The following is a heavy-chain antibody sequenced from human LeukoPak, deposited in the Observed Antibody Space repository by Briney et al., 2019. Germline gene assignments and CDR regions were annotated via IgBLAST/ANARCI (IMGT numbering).Heavy chain of an antibody. V-gene: IGHV1-18*01. CDR2: ISVYNGNT. D-gene: IGHD2/OR15-2a*01. Sequence: ASVKVSCKASGYTFTSYGISWVRQAPGQGLEWMGWISVYNGNTNYAQKLQGRATMTTDTSTSTAYMELRSLRSDDTAVYYCARDRFLGTPYGMDVWGQGTTVTVSS. J-gene: IGHJ6*02. CDR3: ARDRFLGTPYGMDV. CDR1: GYTFTSYG.